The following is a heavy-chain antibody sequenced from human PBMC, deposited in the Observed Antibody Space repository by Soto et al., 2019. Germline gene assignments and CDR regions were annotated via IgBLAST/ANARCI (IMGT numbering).Heavy chain of an antibody. D-gene: IGHD5-12*01. CDR1: GFTVTSNY. J-gene: IGHJ4*02. CDR3: ANQRGGYDRDFDY. CDR2: IYSDGST. V-gene: IGHV3-66*01. Sequence: GGSLRLPCAASGFTVTSNYMSWVRQAPGKGLERVSVIYSDGSTDYATPVKGRFTISRDNSKNTLYLQMNSLRAEDTALYYCANQRGGYDRDFDYWGQGTLVTVSS.